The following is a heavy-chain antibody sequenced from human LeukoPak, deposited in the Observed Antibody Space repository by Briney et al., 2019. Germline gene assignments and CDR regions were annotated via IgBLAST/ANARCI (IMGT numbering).Heavy chain of an antibody. D-gene: IGHD3-3*01. CDR2: ISYDGNNK. Sequence: TGGSLRLSCAASEFTFSNYGIHWVRQAPGKGLEWVAVISYDGNNKYYADSVKGRFTISRDNSKNTLYLQMNSLRAEDTAVYYCAKVLIYDFWSGLDGDAFDIWGQGTMVTVSS. CDR1: EFTFSNYG. CDR3: AKVLIYDFWSGLDGDAFDI. V-gene: IGHV3-30*18. J-gene: IGHJ3*02.